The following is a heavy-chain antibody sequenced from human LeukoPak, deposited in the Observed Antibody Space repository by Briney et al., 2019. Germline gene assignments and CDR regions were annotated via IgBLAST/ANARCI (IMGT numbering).Heavy chain of an antibody. V-gene: IGHV3-66*01. Sequence: GGSLRLSCAASGITVSNNYMSWVRQAPGKGLEWVSLIYSGGSTYYADSVKGRFTISRDNSKNTLYLQMTSLRVEDTAVYYCARVSWGYYDSSSPDYWGQGTLVTVSS. D-gene: IGHD3-22*01. CDR2: IYSGGST. J-gene: IGHJ4*02. CDR3: ARVSWGYYDSSSPDY. CDR1: GITVSNNY.